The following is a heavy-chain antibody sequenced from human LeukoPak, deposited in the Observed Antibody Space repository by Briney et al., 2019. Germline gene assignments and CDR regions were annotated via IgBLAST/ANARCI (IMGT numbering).Heavy chain of an antibody. V-gene: IGHV1-3*01. J-gene: IGHJ5*02. Sequence: ASVNVSCKASGYTFTSYAVHWVRQAPGHRLEWMGWIHAGNGNTKYSQKFQGRVTITRDTSASTVYMELSSLRSEDTAVYYCARDITIGTTRFDPWGQGALVTVSS. D-gene: IGHD1-1*01. CDR3: ARDITIGTTRFDP. CDR2: IHAGNGNT. CDR1: GYTFTSYA.